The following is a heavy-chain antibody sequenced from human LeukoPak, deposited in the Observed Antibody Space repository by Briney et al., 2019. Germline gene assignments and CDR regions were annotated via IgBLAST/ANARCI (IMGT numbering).Heavy chain of an antibody. CDR3: ARVGCSSTSCYLGYTVFDY. CDR2: LNPNTGGT. J-gene: IGHJ4*02. CDR1: EYTFTGYY. V-gene: IGHV1-2*06. D-gene: IGHD2-2*01. Sequence: WASVKVSCKASEYTFTGYYIHWVRQAPGQGLEWMGRLNPNTGGTNYAQNFQGRVTMTRDTSISTAYMELSRLRSDDTAVYYCARVGCSSTSCYLGYTVFDYWGQGTLVTVSS.